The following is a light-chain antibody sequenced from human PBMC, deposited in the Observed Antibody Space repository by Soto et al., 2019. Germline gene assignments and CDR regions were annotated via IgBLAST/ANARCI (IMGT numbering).Light chain of an antibody. CDR1: QAGGNNY. CDR3: QQFRSYPPT. V-gene: IGKV3-20*01. Sequence: ELVMTQSPGTLSLSPGERPTLSCRASQAGGNNYLAWYQQKPGQAPRLLIYEASSRATGIPDRFSGGGSGTDFTLTISRLEPKDIPVYYCQQFRSYPPTFGGGTKL. CDR2: EAS. J-gene: IGKJ4*01.